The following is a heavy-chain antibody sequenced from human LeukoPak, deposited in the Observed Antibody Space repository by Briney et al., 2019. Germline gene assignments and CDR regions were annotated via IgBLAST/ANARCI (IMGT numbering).Heavy chain of an antibody. Sequence: GGSLRLSCAASGFTFSTYWMSWVRQAPGKGLEWVANIKEDGSEKYYGDSVKGRFTISRDNAKNSLYLQMNSLRAEDTAVYYCARGHMGRRITMVRGGIGAHMDVWGKGTTVSVSS. D-gene: IGHD3-10*01. V-gene: IGHV3-7*01. J-gene: IGHJ6*03. CDR2: IKEDGSEK. CDR1: GFTFSTYW. CDR3: ARGHMGRRITMVRGGIGAHMDV.